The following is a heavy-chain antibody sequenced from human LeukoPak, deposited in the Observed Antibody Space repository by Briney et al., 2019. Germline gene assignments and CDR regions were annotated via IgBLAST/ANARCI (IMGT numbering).Heavy chain of an antibody. J-gene: IGHJ4*02. V-gene: IGHV3-15*01. CDR2: IKSKTDGGTT. Sequence: GGSLRLSCAASGFTFSNAWMSWVRQAPGKGLEWVGRIKSKTDGGTTDYAAPVKGRFTISRDDSKNTLYLQMNSLRAEDTAVYYCAREGHEGFVSQPFDYWGQGTLVTVSS. CDR1: GFTFSNAW. D-gene: IGHD2-15*01. CDR3: AREGHEGFVSQPFDY.